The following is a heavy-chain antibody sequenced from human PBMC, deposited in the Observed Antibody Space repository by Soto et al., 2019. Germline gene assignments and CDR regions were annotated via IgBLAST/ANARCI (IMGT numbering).Heavy chain of an antibody. V-gene: IGHV1-18*01. D-gene: IGHD3-16*01. J-gene: IGHJ6*02. CDR1: GYTFIRYG. Sequence: QVQLAQSANEVKKPGASVRVSCKAAGYTFIRYGIAWVRQAPGQGLEWMGWISPYNDYTVYAQKFQGRVSMTADTSTRTVYMNLRGLKSDDTAVYYCARGSYYDNSWGKLSHYGLDVWGQGTSVSVSS. CDR2: ISPYNDYT. CDR3: ARGSYYDNSWGKLSHYGLDV.